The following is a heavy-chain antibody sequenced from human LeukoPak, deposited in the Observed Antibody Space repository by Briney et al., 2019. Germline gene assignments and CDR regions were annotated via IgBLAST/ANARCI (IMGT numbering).Heavy chain of an antibody. V-gene: IGHV5-51*01. J-gene: IGHJ4*02. CDR2: IYPGDSDT. D-gene: IGHD6-13*01. Sequence: GESLKISCKGSGYSFTSYWIGWVRQMPGKGLEWMGIIYPGDSDTRYSPSFQGQGTISADKSIRTAYLQRSSLKASDTAMYYCARHSGTAAGTGTIDYWGQGTLVTVSS. CDR3: ARHSGTAAGTGTIDY. CDR1: GYSFTSYW.